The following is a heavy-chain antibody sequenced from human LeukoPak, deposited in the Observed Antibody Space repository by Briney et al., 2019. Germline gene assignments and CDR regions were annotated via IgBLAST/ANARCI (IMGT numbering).Heavy chain of an antibody. CDR3: ARERLSSSWSYFDY. CDR2: ISYDGSNK. V-gene: IGHV3-30-3*01. Sequence: PGGSLRLSCAASGFTFSSYAMHWVRQAPGKGLEWVAVISYDGSNKYYADSVKGRFTISRDNSKNTLCLQMNSLRAEDTAVYYCARERLSSSWSYFDYWGQGTLVTVSS. J-gene: IGHJ4*02. CDR1: GFTFSSYA. D-gene: IGHD6-13*01.